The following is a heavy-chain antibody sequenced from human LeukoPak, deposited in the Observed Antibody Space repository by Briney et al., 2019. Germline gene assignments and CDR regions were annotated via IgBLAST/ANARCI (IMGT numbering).Heavy chain of an antibody. CDR3: ARGRLRVTNDY. J-gene: IGHJ4*02. CDR2: INPNSGGT. CDR1: GYTFTGYY. Sequence: HGASVKVSCKASGYTFTGYYMHWVRQAPGQGLEWMGWINPNSGGTSYAQKFQGRVTMTRDTSISTAYMELSRLRSDDTAVYYCARGRLRVTNDYWGQGTLVTVSS. D-gene: IGHD4-17*01. V-gene: IGHV1-2*02.